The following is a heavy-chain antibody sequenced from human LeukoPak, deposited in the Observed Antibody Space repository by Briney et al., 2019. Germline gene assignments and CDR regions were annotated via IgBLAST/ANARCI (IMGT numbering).Heavy chain of an antibody. J-gene: IGHJ4*02. CDR3: ARARYCSSTSCPLDY. Sequence: GASVKVSCKASGYTFTGYYMHWVRQAPGQGLEWMGWINPNSGGTNYAQKFQGRVTMTRDTSISTAYMELSRLRSDDTAVYYCARARYCSSTSCPLDYWGQGTLVTVSS. CDR2: INPNSGGT. CDR1: GYTFTGYY. V-gene: IGHV1-2*02. D-gene: IGHD2-2*01.